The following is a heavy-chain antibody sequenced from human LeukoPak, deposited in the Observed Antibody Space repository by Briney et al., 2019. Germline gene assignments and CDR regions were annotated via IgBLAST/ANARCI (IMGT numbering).Heavy chain of an antibody. J-gene: IGHJ4*02. Sequence: KTSETLSLTCTVSDGSISSASYYWGWIRQPPGKGLEWIGNIYYSGNSYYNPSLKSRVTISVDTSKNQFSLRLSSVTAADTAVYYCARQTYYYGSGSYSLIGYWGQGTLVTVSS. CDR2: IYYSGNS. CDR1: DGSISSASYY. CDR3: ARQTYYYGSGSYSLIGY. D-gene: IGHD3-10*01. V-gene: IGHV4-39*01.